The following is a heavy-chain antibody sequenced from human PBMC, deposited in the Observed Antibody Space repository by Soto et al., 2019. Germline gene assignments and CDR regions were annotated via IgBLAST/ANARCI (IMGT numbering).Heavy chain of an antibody. J-gene: IGHJ4*02. CDR1: GGSISSYY. V-gene: IGHV4-59*01. D-gene: IGHD6-19*01. CDR2: IYYSGST. CDR3: ARSLSSGWYVRNHFDY. Sequence: PSETLSLTCTVSGGSISSYYWSWIRQPPGKGLEWIGYIYYSGSTNYNPSLKSRVTISVDTSKNQFSLKLSSVTAADTAVYYCARSLSSGWYVRNHFDYWGQGTLVTVSS.